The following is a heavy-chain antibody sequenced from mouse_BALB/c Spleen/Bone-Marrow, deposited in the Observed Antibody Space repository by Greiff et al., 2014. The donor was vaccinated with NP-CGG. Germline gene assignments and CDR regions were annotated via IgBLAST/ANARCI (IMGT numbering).Heavy chain of an antibody. CDR2: IDPTNVGT. J-gene: IGHJ2*01. Sequence: EVQLQESGPELVKPGASVKLPRKASGYTFTDYNMDWVKQSHGKSLEWIGEIDPTNVGTIYNQKFQDKATLTVDKSSSTAYMELSSLTSEDTAVYYCVREEWGGDFDYWGQGTILTVAS. CDR3: VREEWGGDFDY. CDR1: GYTFTDYN. V-gene: IGHV1-18*01. D-gene: IGHD1-3*01.